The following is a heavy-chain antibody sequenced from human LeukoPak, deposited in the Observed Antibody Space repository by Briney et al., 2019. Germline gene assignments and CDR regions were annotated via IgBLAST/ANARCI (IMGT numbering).Heavy chain of an antibody. D-gene: IGHD3-10*01. Sequence: GASVKVSCKASGYTFTGYYMHWVRQAPGKGLEWMGGFDPEDGETIYAQKFQGRVTMTEDTSTDTAYMELSSLRSEDTAVYYCATAMVRGVDWGQGTLVTVSS. CDR3: ATAMVRGVD. CDR2: FDPEDGET. V-gene: IGHV1-24*01. J-gene: IGHJ4*02. CDR1: GYTFTGYY.